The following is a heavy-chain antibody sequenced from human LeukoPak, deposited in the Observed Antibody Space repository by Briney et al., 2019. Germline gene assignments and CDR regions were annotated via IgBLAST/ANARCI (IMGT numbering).Heavy chain of an antibody. D-gene: IGHD2-15*01. J-gene: IGHJ4*02. CDR1: GFTFSGSA. Sequence: GGSLRLSCAASGFTFSGSAMHWVRQASGKGLEWVGRIRSKANSYATAYAASVKGRFTISRDDSKNTAYLQMNSLKIEDTAVYYCTSYCSGGSCPYYFDYWGQGTLVTVSS. CDR2: IRSKANSYAT. V-gene: IGHV3-73*01. CDR3: TSYCSGGSCPYYFDY.